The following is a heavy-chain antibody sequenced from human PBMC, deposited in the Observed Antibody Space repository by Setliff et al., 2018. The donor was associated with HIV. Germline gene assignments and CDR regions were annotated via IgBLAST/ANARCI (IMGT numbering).Heavy chain of an antibody. CDR2: ISAYNGKT. Sequence: ASVKVSCKASGFPFSSYGISWVRQAPGQGLEWMGWISAYNGKTEYAQNFQGRVTMITDISTSTAWTSTSTAYMELRSLRSDDTAVYYCASCMAGHYYYYMDVWGKGTTVTVSS. CDR3: ASCMAGHYYYYMDV. D-gene: IGHD6-19*01. V-gene: IGHV1-18*01. CDR1: GFPFSSYG. J-gene: IGHJ6*03.